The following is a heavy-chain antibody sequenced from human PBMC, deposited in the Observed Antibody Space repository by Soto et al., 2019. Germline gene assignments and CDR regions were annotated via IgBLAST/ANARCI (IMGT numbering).Heavy chain of an antibody. D-gene: IGHD3-10*01. J-gene: IGHJ4*02. V-gene: IGHV3-23*01. Sequence: EVQLLESGGGLVQPGGSLRLSCAASGFTFSSYAMSWVRQAPGKGLEWVSAISGSGGSTYYADSVKGRFTISRDNSKNTLYLQMNSVRAEDTGAYYCATFTLVRGVIKGYWGQGTLVTVSS. CDR3: ATFTLVRGVIKGY. CDR1: GFTFSSYA. CDR2: ISGSGGST.